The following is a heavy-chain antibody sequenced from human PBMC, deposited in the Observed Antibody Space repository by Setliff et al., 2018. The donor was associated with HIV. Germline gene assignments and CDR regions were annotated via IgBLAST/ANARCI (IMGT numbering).Heavy chain of an antibody. Sequence: GGSLRLSCAASGFTVSSSYMNWVRQAPGKGLEWVSVIYSDASTYFADSVKGRFTISRDNSKNTLYLQMNTLRAEDTAVYYCARDRGSGYYEDAFDIWGRGTVVTVSS. CDR2: IYSDAST. V-gene: IGHV3-53*01. CDR1: GFTVSSSY. CDR3: ARDRGSGYYEDAFDI. D-gene: IGHD3-22*01. J-gene: IGHJ3*02.